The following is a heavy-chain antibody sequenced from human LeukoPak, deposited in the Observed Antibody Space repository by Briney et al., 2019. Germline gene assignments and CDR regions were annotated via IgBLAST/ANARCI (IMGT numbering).Heavy chain of an antibody. V-gene: IGHV4-39*07. CDR3: ARESYYDSNGYSHDAFDI. D-gene: IGHD3-22*01. CDR2: IFYSGNT. J-gene: IGHJ3*02. Sequence: PSETLSLTCTVSGGSLSSSFYYWGWIRQPPGKGLEWIGSIFYSGNTYNNPSLNSRLTISVDTSKNQFSLNLISVTAADTAVYYCARESYYDSNGYSHDAFDIWGQGTMVAVSS. CDR1: GGSLSSSFYY.